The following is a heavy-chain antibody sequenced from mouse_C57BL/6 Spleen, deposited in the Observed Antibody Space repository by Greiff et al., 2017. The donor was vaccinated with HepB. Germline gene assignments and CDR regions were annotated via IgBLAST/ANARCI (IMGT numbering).Heavy chain of an antibody. CDR2: IYPGDGDT. D-gene: IGHD2-12*01. CDR1: GYAFSSYW. Sequence: VQLQQSGAELVKPGASVKISCKASGYAFSSYWMNWVKQRPGKGLEWIGQIYPGDGDTNYNGKFKGKATLTADKSSSTAYMQLSSLTSEDSAVYFCARSWYYSNDESAMDYWGQRTSVTVSS. CDR3: ARSWYYSNDESAMDY. J-gene: IGHJ4*01. V-gene: IGHV1-80*01.